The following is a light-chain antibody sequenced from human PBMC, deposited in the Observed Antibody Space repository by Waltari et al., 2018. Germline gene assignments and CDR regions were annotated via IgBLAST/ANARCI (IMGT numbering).Light chain of an antibody. CDR3: LQDYNYPRT. CDR2: AAS. J-gene: IGKJ2*01. V-gene: IGKV1-6*01. CDR1: QGIRND. Sequence: AIQMTQSPSSLSASVGDRVTITCRASQGIRNDLGWDQQKPGKAPKLLIYAASRLQSGVPSRFSGSGSATDFTLTISSLQPEDFATYYCLQDYNYPRTFGQGTKLEIK.